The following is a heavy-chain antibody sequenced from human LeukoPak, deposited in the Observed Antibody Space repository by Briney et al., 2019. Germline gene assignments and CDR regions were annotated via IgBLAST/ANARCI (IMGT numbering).Heavy chain of an antibody. CDR1: GGTFSSYA. J-gene: IGHJ5*02. V-gene: IGHV1-69*04. CDR3: AREPFPLVVAATTWFDP. D-gene: IGHD2-15*01. Sequence: SVKVSCKASGGTFSSYAISWVRQVPGQGLEWMGRIIPILGIANYAQKFQGRVTITADKSTSTAYMELSSLRSEDTAVYYCAREPFPLVVAATTWFDPWGQGTLVTVSS. CDR2: IIPILGIA.